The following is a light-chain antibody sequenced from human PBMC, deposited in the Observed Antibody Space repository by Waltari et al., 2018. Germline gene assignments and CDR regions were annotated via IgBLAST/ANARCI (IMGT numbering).Light chain of an antibody. J-gene: IGLJ1*01. CDR3: CSYVGSSTSYV. CDR2: EAS. CDR1: SSDVGTDNI. Sequence: QSALTQPAPVSGSPGQSIIISCTGVSSDVGTDNIFACYQQYPAKTPNIMIYEASKRPPGVSNRFSGSKSCNTASLTISGLQAEDEADYFCCSYVGSSTSYVFGIGTKVTVL. V-gene: IGLV2-23*01.